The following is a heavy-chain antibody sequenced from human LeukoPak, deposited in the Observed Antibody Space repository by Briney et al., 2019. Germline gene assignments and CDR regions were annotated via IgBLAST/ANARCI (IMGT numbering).Heavy chain of an antibody. CDR2: ISNDGSRT. Sequence: PGGSLRLSCAASGFTFSAFAISWVRQAPGKGLEWVSAISNDGSRTYYTGSVEGRFTIARDNSKNTLSLQMNSLRAEDTAVYYCAKGHDTSCFDYWGQGTLVTVSS. J-gene: IGHJ4*02. CDR3: AKGHDTSCFDY. D-gene: IGHD2-2*01. CDR1: GFTFSAFA. V-gene: IGHV3-23*01.